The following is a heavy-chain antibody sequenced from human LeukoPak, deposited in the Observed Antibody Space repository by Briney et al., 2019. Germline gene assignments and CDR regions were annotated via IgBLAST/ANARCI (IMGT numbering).Heavy chain of an antibody. CDR3: ARDEDGDYPNDY. V-gene: IGHV1-69*05. CDR2: IIPIFGTA. Sequence: ASVKVSCKASGGTFSSYAISWVRQAPGQGLEWMGRIIPIFGTANYAQKFQGRVTITTDESTSTAYMELSSLRSEDTAVYYCARDEDGDYPNDYSGPGTLVTVSS. CDR1: GGTFSSYA. J-gene: IGHJ4*02. D-gene: IGHD4-17*01.